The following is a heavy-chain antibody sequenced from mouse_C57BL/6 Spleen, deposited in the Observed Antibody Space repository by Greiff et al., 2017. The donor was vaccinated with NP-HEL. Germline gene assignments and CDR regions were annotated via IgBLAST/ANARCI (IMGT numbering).Heavy chain of an antibody. J-gene: IGHJ1*03. CDR2: IYPGGGYT. Sequence: QVHVKQSGAELVRPGTSVKMSCKASGYTFTNYWIGWAKQRPGHGLEWIGDIYPGGGYTNYNEKFKGKATLTADKSSSTAYMQFSSLTSEDSAIYYCNYGSSYGYFDVWGTGTTVTVSS. CDR3: NYGSSYGYFDV. V-gene: IGHV1-63*01. CDR1: GYTFTNYW. D-gene: IGHD1-1*01.